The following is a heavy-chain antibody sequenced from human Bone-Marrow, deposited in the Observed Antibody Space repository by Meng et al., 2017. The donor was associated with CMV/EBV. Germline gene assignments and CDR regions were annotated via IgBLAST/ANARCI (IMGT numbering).Heavy chain of an antibody. CDR3: LRGGGSYYHFDF. D-gene: IGHD1-26*01. CDR1: GDSVSSNSAA. CDR2: TYYRSKWYN. V-gene: IGHV6-1*01. J-gene: IGHJ4*02. Sequence: ISGDSVSSNSAAWNWIRQSPSRGPEWLGRTYYRSKWYNDYAVSVKSRITINPDTSKNQFSLQLNSVTPEDTAVYYCLRGGGSYYHFDFWGQGTLVTVSS.